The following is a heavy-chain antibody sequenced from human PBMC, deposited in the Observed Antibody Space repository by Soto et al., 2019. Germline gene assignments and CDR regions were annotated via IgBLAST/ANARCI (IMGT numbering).Heavy chain of an antibody. CDR3: ATFYIRGSYRYTDARNYFDH. V-gene: IGHV3-7*01. CDR1: GFIFSRYW. CDR2: IKEDGSEQ. J-gene: IGHJ4*02. D-gene: IGHD3-16*02. Sequence: EVLLVESGGGLVQPGGSLRLSCEASGFIFSRYWMSWVRQAPGKGLEWVANIKEDGSEQYYVDSVKGRFTISRDNAQSSIYMQMNSLRAEDTAVYYCATFYIRGSYRYTDARNYFDHWGQGTLVTLSS.